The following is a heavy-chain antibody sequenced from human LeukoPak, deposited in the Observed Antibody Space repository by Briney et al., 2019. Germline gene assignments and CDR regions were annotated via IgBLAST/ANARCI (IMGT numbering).Heavy chain of an antibody. V-gene: IGHV3-23*01. J-gene: IGHJ4*02. D-gene: IGHD4-17*01. CDR3: AKEGVYGDSWFDY. CDR1: GFTFSSYA. Sequence: PGGSLGLSCAASGFTFSSYAMSWVRQAPGKGLEWVSAISGSGGSTYYADSVKGRFTISRDNSKNTLYLQMNSLRAEDTAVYYRAKEGVYGDSWFDYWGQGTLVTVSS. CDR2: ISGSGGST.